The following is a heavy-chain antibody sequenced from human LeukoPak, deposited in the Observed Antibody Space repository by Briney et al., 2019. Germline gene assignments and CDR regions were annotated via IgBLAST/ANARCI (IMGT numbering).Heavy chain of an antibody. D-gene: IGHD3-9*01. J-gene: IGHJ4*02. Sequence: SETLSLTCTVSGGSISSYYWSWIRQPAGKGLEWVGRIYTSGSTNYNPSLKSRVTMSVDTSKNQFSLKLSSVTAADTAVYYCARDFTYYDILTGYYRSYYFDYWGQGTLVTVSS. CDR3: ARDFTYYDILTGYYRSYYFDY. CDR2: IYTSGST. CDR1: GGSISSYY. V-gene: IGHV4-4*07.